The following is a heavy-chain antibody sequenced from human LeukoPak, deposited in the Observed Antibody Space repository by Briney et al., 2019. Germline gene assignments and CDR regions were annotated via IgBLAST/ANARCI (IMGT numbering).Heavy chain of an antibody. J-gene: IGHJ4*02. CDR3: TRRRSPGYSAFDS. CDR2: INDSGST. D-gene: IGHD5-18*01. Sequence: PSETLSLAFAVYGVSFNGYYWSWVRQPPGKGLEWIGEINDSGSTDYNPSLKSRVTISMDTSKNQFSLNLNSVTAADTAVYYCTRRRSPGYSAFDSWGQGTLVIVSS. CDR1: GVSFNGYY. V-gene: IGHV4-34*01.